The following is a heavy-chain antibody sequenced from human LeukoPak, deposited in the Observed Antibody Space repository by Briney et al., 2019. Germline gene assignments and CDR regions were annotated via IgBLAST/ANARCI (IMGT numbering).Heavy chain of an antibody. CDR3: AKGPWLAYPYYFDY. Sequence: GGALRLSCAASGFTFSSYEMNWVRQAPGKGLEWVSYISSSGSTIYYADSVKGRFTISRDNAKNSLYLQMNSLRAEDTAVYYCAKGPWLAYPYYFDYWGQGTLVTVSS. CDR2: ISSSGSTI. V-gene: IGHV3-48*03. D-gene: IGHD6-19*01. J-gene: IGHJ4*02. CDR1: GFTFSSYE.